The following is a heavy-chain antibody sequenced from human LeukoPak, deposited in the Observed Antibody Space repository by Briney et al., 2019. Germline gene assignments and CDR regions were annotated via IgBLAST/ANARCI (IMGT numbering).Heavy chain of an antibody. CDR2: INPSGGST. CDR3: ARSYSSSPTFDY. J-gene: IGHJ4*02. V-gene: IGHV1-46*01. D-gene: IGHD6-6*01. Sequence: ASVKVSCKASGHTFTNYYMHWVRQAPGQGLEWMGIINPSGGSTTYAQKFQGRVTMTRDTSTSTVYMELSSLRSEDTAVYYCARSYSSSPTFDYWGQGTLVTVSS. CDR1: GHTFTNYY.